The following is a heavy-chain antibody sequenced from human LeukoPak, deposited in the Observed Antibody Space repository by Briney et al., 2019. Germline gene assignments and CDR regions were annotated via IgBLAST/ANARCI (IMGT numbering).Heavy chain of an antibody. CDR1: GASVGSAGYY. CDR2: INHSGST. D-gene: IGHD3-10*01. V-gene: IGHV4-61*08. CDR3: AREGTLWFGRRKSCFDY. Sequence: NPSETLSLTCTVSGASVGSAGYYWSWIRQPPGKGLEWIGEINHSGSTNYNPSLKSRVTISVDTSKNQFSLKLSSVTAADTAVYYCAREGTLWFGRRKSCFDYWGQGTLVTVSS. J-gene: IGHJ4*02.